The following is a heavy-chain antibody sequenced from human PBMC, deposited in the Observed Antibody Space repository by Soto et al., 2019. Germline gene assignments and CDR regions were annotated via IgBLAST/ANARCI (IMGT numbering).Heavy chain of an antibody. V-gene: IGHV1-69*11. CDR1: GGTFSSYA. D-gene: IGHD1-26*01. CDR3: ARETAPRGHWEGGLDY. J-gene: IGHJ4*02. CDR2: IIPILGTA. Sequence: QVQLVQSGAEVKKPGSSVKVSCKASGGTFSSYAISWVRQAPGQGLEWMGGIIPILGTANYAQKFQGRVTITADESTSTAYMELSSLRSEDTAVYYCARETAPRGHWEGGLDYWGQGTLVTVSS.